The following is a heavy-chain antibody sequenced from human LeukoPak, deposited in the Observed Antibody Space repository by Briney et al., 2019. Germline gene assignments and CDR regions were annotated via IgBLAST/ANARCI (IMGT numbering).Heavy chain of an antibody. Sequence: GGSLRLSCAASGFTFSSYSMSWVRQAPGKGLEWVANIKQDGSEKYYVDSVKGRFTISRDNAKNSLYLQMNSLRAEDTAVYYCARGERGYSYGSLGYWGQGTLVTVSS. D-gene: IGHD5-18*01. CDR1: GFTFSSYS. V-gene: IGHV3-7*04. J-gene: IGHJ4*02. CDR3: ARGERGYSYGSLGY. CDR2: IKQDGSEK.